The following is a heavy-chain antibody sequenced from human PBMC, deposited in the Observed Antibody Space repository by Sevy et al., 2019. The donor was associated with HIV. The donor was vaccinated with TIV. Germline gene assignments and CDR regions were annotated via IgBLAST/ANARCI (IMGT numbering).Heavy chain of an antibody. CDR2: IWYDGSNK. CDR3: AREASTPLRLGELSLGY. V-gene: IGHV3-33*01. J-gene: IGHJ4*02. Sequence: GGSLRLSCAASGFTFSSYGMHWVRQAPGKGLEWVAVIWYDGSNKYYADSVKGRFTNSRDNSKNTLYLQMNSLRAEDTAVYYCAREASTPLRLGELSLGYWGQGTLVTVSS. CDR1: GFTFSSYG. D-gene: IGHD3-16*02.